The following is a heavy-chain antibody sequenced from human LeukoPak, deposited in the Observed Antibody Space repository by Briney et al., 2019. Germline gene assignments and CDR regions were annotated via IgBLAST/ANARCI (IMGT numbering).Heavy chain of an antibody. V-gene: IGHV1-2*02. J-gene: IGHJ1*01. CDR1: GYTLTGYY. CDR2: INPNSGAT. Sequence: ASVKVSFKASGYTLTGYYTHWVRQAPGQGLEWMGWINPNSGATNYAQKFQGRVTMTRDTSISTAYMELSRLRSDDTAVYYCARAKAYCGGDCYSSEYFQHWGQGTLVTVSS. CDR3: ARAKAYCGGDCYSSEYFQH. D-gene: IGHD2-21*02.